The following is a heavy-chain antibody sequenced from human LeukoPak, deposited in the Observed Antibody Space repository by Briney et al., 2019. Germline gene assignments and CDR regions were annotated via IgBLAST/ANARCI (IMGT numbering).Heavy chain of an antibody. CDR3: ARDYCTNGVCYPWTD. Sequence: ASVKVSCKASGYTLTSYYMHWVRQAPGQGLEWMGIINPSGGSTSYAQKLQGRVTMTRDTSTSTVYMELSSLRSEDTAVYYCARDYCTNGVCYPWTDWGQGTLVTVSS. V-gene: IGHV1-46*01. J-gene: IGHJ4*02. D-gene: IGHD2-8*01. CDR1: GYTLTSYY. CDR2: INPSGGST.